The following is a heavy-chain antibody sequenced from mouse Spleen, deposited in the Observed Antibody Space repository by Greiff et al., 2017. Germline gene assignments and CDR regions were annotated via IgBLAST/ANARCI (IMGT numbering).Heavy chain of an antibody. CDR1: GYTFTSYW. Sequence: QVQLKQPGAELVKPGASVKMSCKASGYTFTSYWITWVKQRPGQGLEWIGDIYPGSGSTNYNEKFKSKATLTVDTSSSTAYMQLSSLTSEDSAVYYCARKTYYDYDDWFAYWGQGTLVTVSA. CDR3: ARKTYYDYDDWFAY. J-gene: IGHJ3*01. CDR2: IYPGSGST. V-gene: IGHV1-55*01. D-gene: IGHD2-4*01.